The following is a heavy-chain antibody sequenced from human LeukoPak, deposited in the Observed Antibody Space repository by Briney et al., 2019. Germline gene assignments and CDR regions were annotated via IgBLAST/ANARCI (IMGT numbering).Heavy chain of an antibody. CDR1: GGSLSGYY. D-gene: IGHD3-22*01. CDR2: INHSGST. J-gene: IGHJ4*02. CDR3: ASYCDSSGLDY. V-gene: IGHV4-34*01. Sequence: NAAETLSLICAVYGGSLSGYYWRWIRHPPGKGLEWIGEINHSGSTNYNPSLKSRVTISVDTSKNQFSLKLSSVPAAAPAVYSCASYCDSSGLDYWGREPVVTVSS.